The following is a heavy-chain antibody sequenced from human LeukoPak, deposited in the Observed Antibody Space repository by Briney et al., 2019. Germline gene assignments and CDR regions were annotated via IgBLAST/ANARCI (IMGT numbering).Heavy chain of an antibody. J-gene: IGHJ6*02. CDR2: INSDGSDM. CDR1: GFTFSGYW. CDR3: AKVLRYFMDV. D-gene: IGHD3-9*01. Sequence: GGSLRLSCTGSGFTFSGYWMHWVRQAPGKGLVWVSRINSDGSDMSYADSVKGRFTISRDNAKNTVYLQMNSLRAEDTAVYYCAKVLRYFMDVWGQGTTVTVSS. V-gene: IGHV3-74*01.